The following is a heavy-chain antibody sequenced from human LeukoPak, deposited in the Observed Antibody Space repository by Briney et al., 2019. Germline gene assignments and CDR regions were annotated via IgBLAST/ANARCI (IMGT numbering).Heavy chain of an antibody. CDR2: ISGSGGST. J-gene: IGHJ4*02. D-gene: IGHD4-17*01. Sequence: GGSLRLSCAAPGFTFSSYAMSWVRQAPGKGLEWVSAISGSGGSTYYADSVKGRFTISRDNSKNTLYLQMNSLRAEDTAVYYCAKVGDGDYVFDYWGQGTLVTVSS. V-gene: IGHV3-23*01. CDR1: GFTFSSYA. CDR3: AKVGDGDYVFDY.